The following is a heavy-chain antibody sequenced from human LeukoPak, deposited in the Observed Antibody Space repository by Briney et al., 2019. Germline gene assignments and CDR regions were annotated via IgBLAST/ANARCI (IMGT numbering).Heavy chain of an antibody. CDR1: GYTFTSYG. D-gene: IGHD3-10*01. CDR3: ARSGHRRYYYASGPDY. J-gene: IGHJ4*02. CDR2: ISAYNGNT. Sequence: ASVKVSCKASGYTFTSYGISWVRQAPGQGLEWMGWISAYNGNTNYAQKLQGRVTITTDTSTSTAYMELRSLRSDDTAVYYCARSGHRRYYYASGPDYWGQGTLVAVSS. V-gene: IGHV1-18*01.